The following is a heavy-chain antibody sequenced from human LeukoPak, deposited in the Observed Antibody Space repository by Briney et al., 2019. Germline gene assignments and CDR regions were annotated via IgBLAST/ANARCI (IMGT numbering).Heavy chain of an antibody. D-gene: IGHD5-18*01. CDR1: GYSISSGYY. Sequence: EPSETLSLTCAVSGYSISSGYYWGWIRQPPGKGLEWIGSIYHSGSTYYNPSLKSRVTISVDTSKIQFSLKLSSVTAADTAVYYCARSYSYGLSFDYWGQGTLVTVPS. CDR2: IYHSGST. V-gene: IGHV4-38-2*01. CDR3: ARSYSYGLSFDY. J-gene: IGHJ4*02.